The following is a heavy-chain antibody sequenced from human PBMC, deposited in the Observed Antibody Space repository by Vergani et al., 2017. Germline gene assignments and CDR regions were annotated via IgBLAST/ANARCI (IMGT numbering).Heavy chain of an antibody. CDR3: ARGRGVITTPFGY. V-gene: IGHV1-2*02. CDR2: INPNSGGT. CDR1: GYTFTGYY. Sequence: QVQLVQSGAEVKKPGASVKVSCKASGYTFTGYYMHWVRQAPGQGLEWMGWINPNSGGTNYAQKFQGRVTMTRNTSISTAYMELSSLRSEDTAVYYCARGRGVITTPFGYWGQGTLVTVSS. J-gene: IGHJ4*02. D-gene: IGHD3-22*01.